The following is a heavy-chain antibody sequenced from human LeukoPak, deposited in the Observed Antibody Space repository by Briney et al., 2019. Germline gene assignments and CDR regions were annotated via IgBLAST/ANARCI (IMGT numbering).Heavy chain of an antibody. CDR2: ISSSSTI. CDR3: ATVGEGLLWFGELLPDYYMDV. D-gene: IGHD3-10*01. V-gene: IGHV3-48*01. J-gene: IGHJ6*03. Sequence: GGSLRLSCAASGFTFSSYSMNWVRQAPGKGLEWVSYISSSSTIYYADSVKGRFTISRDNAKNPLYLQMNSLRAEDTAVYYCATVGEGLLWFGELLPDYYMDVWGKGTTVTVSS. CDR1: GFTFSSYS.